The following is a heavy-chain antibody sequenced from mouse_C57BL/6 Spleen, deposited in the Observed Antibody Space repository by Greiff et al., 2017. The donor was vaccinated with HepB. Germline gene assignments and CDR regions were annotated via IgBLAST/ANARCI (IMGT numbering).Heavy chain of an antibody. Sequence: QVQLKESGPGLVAPSQSLSITCTVSGFSLTSYGVHWVRQPPGKGLEWLVVIWSDGSTTYNSALKSRLSISKDNSKSQVFLKMNSRQTDDTAMYYCARHRDDYDGTGYYAMDYWGQGTSVTVSS. CDR2: IWSDGST. V-gene: IGHV2-6-1*01. J-gene: IGHJ4*01. D-gene: IGHD2-4*01. CDR3: ARHRDDYDGTGYYAMDY. CDR1: GFSLTSYG.